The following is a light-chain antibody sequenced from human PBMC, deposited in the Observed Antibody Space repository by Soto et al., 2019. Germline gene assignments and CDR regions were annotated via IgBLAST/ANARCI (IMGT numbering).Light chain of an antibody. CDR2: STS. Sequence: QAVVTQESSVSVSPGGTVTLTCGLISGSVATANNPNWYQQTPGKAPRTLIYSTSTRSSGVPDRFSGSILGTKAALTITGAQADDESDYYCTPFTGNGIFVFGTGTKVTVL. CDR1: SGSVATANN. V-gene: IGLV8-61*01. CDR3: TPFTGNGIFV. J-gene: IGLJ1*01.